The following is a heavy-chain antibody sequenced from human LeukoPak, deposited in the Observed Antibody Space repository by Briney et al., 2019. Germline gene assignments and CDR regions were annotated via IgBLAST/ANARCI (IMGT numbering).Heavy chain of an antibody. CDR2: INSDGSST. V-gene: IGHV3-74*01. CDR1: GFTFSSYW. CDR3: ARGIDSSSGWYPWYPHYGMDV. D-gene: IGHD6-19*01. J-gene: IGHJ6*02. Sequence: GGSLRLSCAASGFTFSSYWMHWVRQAPGKGLVWVSRINSDGSSTSYADSVKGRFTISRDNAKNTLYLQMNSLRAEDTAVYYCARGIDSSSGWYPWYPHYGMDVWGQGTTITVSS.